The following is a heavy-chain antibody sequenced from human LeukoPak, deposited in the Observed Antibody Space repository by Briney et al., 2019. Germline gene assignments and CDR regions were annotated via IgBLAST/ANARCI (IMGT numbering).Heavy chain of an antibody. CDR2: SSSGGSAI. D-gene: IGHD6-19*01. CDR3: ATTRYSSASYSVY. Sequence: GGSLRLSCAASGFTFSDYYTSWIRQAPGKGLEWVSYSSSGGSAIYYADSVKGRSTISRDNAKNSVYLQMNSLRAEDTAVYYCATTRYSSASYSVYWGQGTLVTVSS. CDR1: GFTFSDYY. V-gene: IGHV3-11*04. J-gene: IGHJ4*02.